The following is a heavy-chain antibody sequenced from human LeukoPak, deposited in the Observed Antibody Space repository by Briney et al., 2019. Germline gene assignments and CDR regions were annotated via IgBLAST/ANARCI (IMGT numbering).Heavy chain of an antibody. Sequence: PSETLSLTCAVYGGSFSGYYWSWIRQPPGKGLEWIGEINHSGSTNHNPSLKSRVTISVDTFKNQFSLKLSSVTAADTAVYYCARHLATATGGYSSGWYSPPRNYYYYYMDVWGKGTTVTISS. CDR3: ARHLATATGGYSSGWYSPPRNYYYYYMDV. CDR2: INHSGST. CDR1: GGSFSGYY. D-gene: IGHD6-19*01. V-gene: IGHV4-34*01. J-gene: IGHJ6*03.